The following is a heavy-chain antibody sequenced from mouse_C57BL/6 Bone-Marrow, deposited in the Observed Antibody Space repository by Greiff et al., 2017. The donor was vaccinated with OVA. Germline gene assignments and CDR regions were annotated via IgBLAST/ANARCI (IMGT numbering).Heavy chain of an antibody. CDR1: GYTFTSYW. V-gene: IGHV1-69*01. CDR2: IDPSASYT. J-gene: IGHJ2*01. Sequence: QVQLKQPGAELVMPGASVKLSCKASGYTFTSYWMHWVKQRPGQGLEWIGEIDPSASYTNYNQKFKGKSTLTVDKSSSTAYMQLSSLTSEDSAVYYCARNGYYFDYWGQGTTLTVSS. D-gene: IGHD2-2*01. CDR3: ARNGYYFDY.